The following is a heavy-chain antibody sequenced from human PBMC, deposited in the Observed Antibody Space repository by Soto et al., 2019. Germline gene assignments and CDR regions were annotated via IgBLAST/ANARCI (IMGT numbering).Heavy chain of an antibody. Sequence: LRLSCVASGFTFSSYAMHWVRQAPGKGLEWVAVISYDGSNKYYADSVKGRLTISRDNSKNTLYLQMNSLRAEDTAVYYCARDLGTAAAGTVTCGYWGQGTLVPVYS. CDR3: ARDLGTAAAGTVTCGY. V-gene: IGHV3-30-3*01. CDR1: GFTFSSYA. D-gene: IGHD6-13*01. J-gene: IGHJ4*02. CDR2: ISYDGSNK.